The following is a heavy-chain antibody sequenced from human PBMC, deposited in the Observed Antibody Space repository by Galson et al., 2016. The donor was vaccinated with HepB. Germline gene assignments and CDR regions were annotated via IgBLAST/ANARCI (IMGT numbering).Heavy chain of an antibody. Sequence: SVKVSCKVSGYSLTELSLHWVRQSPGKGLEWLGGYDPEDDETVYAQKFQGRVSMSENTSSDTAYMELRSLKSDDTAVYFCARGVSGRFDFWGQGILVTVSS. CDR1: GYSLTELS. J-gene: IGHJ4*02. CDR3: ARGVSGRFDF. CDR2: YDPEDDET. D-gene: IGHD5/OR15-5a*01. V-gene: IGHV1-24*01.